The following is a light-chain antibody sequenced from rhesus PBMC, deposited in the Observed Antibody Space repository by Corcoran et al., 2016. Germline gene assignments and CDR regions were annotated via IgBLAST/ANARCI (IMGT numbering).Light chain of an antibody. Sequence: YDLTQSPSVSVASGQTAEITYGGYKIGSKNVQWLQQKPGQAPVMVIYADTRRPSGIPDRFSGSNSGGSATLTSNRIEAGDEADYFCQVWDTNSKYVFGAGTRISVL. CDR2: ADT. J-gene: IGLJ1*01. CDR1: KIGSKN. V-gene: IGLV3-25*02. CDR3: QVWDTNSKYV.